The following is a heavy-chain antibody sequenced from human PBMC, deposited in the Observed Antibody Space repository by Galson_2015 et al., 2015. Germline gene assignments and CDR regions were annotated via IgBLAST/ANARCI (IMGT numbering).Heavy chain of an antibody. D-gene: IGHD2-2*01. CDR2: MNPNSGNT. Sequence: SVKVSCKASGYTFTSYDINWVRQATGQGLEWMGWMNPNSGNTGYAQKFQGRVTMTRNTSISTAYMELSSLRSEDTAVYYCARGRVVVVPAATNWFDPWSQGTLVTVSS. J-gene: IGHJ5*02. V-gene: IGHV1-8*01. CDR1: GYTFTSYD. CDR3: ARGRVVVVPAATNWFDP.